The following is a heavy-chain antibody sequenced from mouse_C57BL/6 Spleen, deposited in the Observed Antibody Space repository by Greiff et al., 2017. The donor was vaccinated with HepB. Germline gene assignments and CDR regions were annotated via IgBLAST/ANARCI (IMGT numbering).Heavy chain of an antibody. D-gene: IGHD1-1*01. V-gene: IGHV1-18*01. CDR3: ARSLNYYGSSRGYFDY. CDR1: GYTFTDYN. Sequence: EVQLQQSGPELVKPGASVKIPCKASGYTFTDYNMDWVKQSHGKSLEWIGDINPNNGGTIYNQKFKGKATLTVDKSSSTAYMELRSLTSEDTAVYYCARSLNYYGSSRGYFDYWGQGTTLTVSS. CDR2: INPNNGGT. J-gene: IGHJ2*01.